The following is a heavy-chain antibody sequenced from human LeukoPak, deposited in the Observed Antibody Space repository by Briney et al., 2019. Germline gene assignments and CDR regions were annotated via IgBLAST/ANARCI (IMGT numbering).Heavy chain of an antibody. CDR3: ARGGDVVGATIDS. Sequence: SETLSLTCTVSGGSISSYYWSWIRQPPGKGLEWIGSIFHRGSTYYNPSLKSRVTISLDTSKNQFSLKLTSVTAADTAVYYCARGGDVVGATIDSWGQGTLVTVSS. D-gene: IGHD1-26*01. J-gene: IGHJ4*02. CDR2: IFHRGST. V-gene: IGHV4-59*08. CDR1: GGSISSYY.